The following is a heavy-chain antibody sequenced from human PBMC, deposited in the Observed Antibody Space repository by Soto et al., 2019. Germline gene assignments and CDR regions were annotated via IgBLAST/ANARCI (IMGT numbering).Heavy chain of an antibody. Sequence: EVQLLEAGGNLIQPGGSLRLSCAASGFTFSSYAMSWVRQATGQGLEWLLASSGTGDTIYYADSVKGRFTISRDHSKNPLYLQMNRLTAEDTAVYYCAKMLTMVRGVTGLRDFDFWGQGTLVTVSS. V-gene: IGHV3-23*01. J-gene: IGHJ4*02. D-gene: IGHD3-10*01. CDR3: AKMLTMVRGVTGLRDFDF. CDR2: SSGTGDTI. CDR1: GFTFSSYA.